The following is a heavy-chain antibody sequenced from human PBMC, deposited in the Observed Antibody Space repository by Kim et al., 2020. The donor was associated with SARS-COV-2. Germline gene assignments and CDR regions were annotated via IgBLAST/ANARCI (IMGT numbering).Heavy chain of an antibody. CDR3: ARHAIAVADPYDY. D-gene: IGHD6-19*01. V-gene: IGHV4-59*08. J-gene: IGHJ4*02. Sequence: SNPSLKSRVTISVDTSKNQFSLKLSSVTAADTAVYYCARHAIAVADPYDYWGQGTLVTVSS.